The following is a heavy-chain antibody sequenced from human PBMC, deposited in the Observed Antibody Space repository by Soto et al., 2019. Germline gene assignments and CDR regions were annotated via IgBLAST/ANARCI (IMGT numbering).Heavy chain of an antibody. V-gene: IGHV3-74*01. CDR1: GFTFSSYW. CDR3: TRAYGSSWYNWFDP. Sequence: SGGSLRLSCAASGFTFSSYWMHWVRQAPGKGLVWVSRINSDGSTTAYADSVKGRFTISRDNAKNTLYLQMNSLRAEDTAVYYCTRAYGSSWYNWFDPWGQGTLVTVSS. J-gene: IGHJ5*02. CDR2: INSDGSTT. D-gene: IGHD6-13*01.